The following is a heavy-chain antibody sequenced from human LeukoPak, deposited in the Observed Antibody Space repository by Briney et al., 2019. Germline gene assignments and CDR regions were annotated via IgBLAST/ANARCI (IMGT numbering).Heavy chain of an antibody. V-gene: IGHV3-9*01. Sequence: GGSLRLSCAASGFTFDDYAMHWVRQAPGKGLEWVSGISWNSGSIGYADSVKGRFTISRDNAKNSLYLQMNSLRAEDTAVYYCASDLNVDTAMVTGYWGQGTLVTVSS. J-gene: IGHJ4*02. D-gene: IGHD5-18*01. CDR3: ASDLNVDTAMVTGY. CDR1: GFTFDDYA. CDR2: ISWNSGSI.